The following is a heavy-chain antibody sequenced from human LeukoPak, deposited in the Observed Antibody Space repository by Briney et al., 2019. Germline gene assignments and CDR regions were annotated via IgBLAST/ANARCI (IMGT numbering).Heavy chain of an antibody. CDR2: INHSGST. CDR3: ARGRPTIVVEPAAMPDSDAFDI. J-gene: IGHJ3*02. Sequence: SETLSLTCAVYGGSFSGYYWSWIRQPPGKGLEWIGEINHSGSTNYNPSLKSRVTISVDTSKNQFSLKLSSVTAADTAVYYCARGRPTIVVEPAAMPDSDAFDIWGQGTMVTVSS. D-gene: IGHD2-2*01. V-gene: IGHV4-34*01. CDR1: GGSFSGYY.